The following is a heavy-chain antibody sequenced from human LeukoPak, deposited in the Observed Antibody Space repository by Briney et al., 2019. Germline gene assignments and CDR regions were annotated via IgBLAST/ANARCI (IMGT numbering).Heavy chain of an antibody. D-gene: IGHD3-22*01. CDR3: ARGGDYYDSSGYYYYFDY. J-gene: IGHJ4*02. V-gene: IGHV1-69*13. CDR1: GGTFSSYA. Sequence: ASVNVSCKASGGTFSSYAISWVRQAPGQGLEWMGGIIPIFGTANYAQKFQGRVTITADESTSTAYMELSSLRSEDTAVYYCARGGDYYDSSGYYYYFDYWGQGTLVTVSS. CDR2: IIPIFGTA.